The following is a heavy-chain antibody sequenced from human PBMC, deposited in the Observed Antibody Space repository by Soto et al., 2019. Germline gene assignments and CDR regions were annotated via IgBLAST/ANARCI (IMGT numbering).Heavy chain of an antibody. Sequence: GASAEVKCKASGYTFASCGISWVRQAPGQGLEWMGWISAYSGNTNYAQKLQGRVTMTTDTSTSTAYMELRSLRSDDTAVYYCARDRAAAAGPGGRDPWGQGTLVTVSS. CDR3: ARDRAAAAGPGGRDP. V-gene: IGHV1-18*04. D-gene: IGHD6-13*01. CDR2: ISAYSGNT. CDR1: GYTFASCG. J-gene: IGHJ5*02.